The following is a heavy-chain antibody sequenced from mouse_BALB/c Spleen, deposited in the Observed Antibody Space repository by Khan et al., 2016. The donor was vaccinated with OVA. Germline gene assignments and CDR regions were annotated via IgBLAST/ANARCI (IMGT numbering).Heavy chain of an antibody. J-gene: IGHJ4*01. V-gene: IGHV2-6-1*01. D-gene: IGHD2-10*01. CDR1: GFSLTNYG. Sequence: QVQLKESGPGLVAPSQSLSITCTISGFSLTNYGVHWVRQPPGKGLEWLVVIWSAGSTAYNSAFNSRLSISKDNSKSQVFLKMNSHQTDDTAMYYCARQPYYHYDIMDYWGQGTSVTVSS. CDR2: IWSAGST. CDR3: ARQPYYHYDIMDY.